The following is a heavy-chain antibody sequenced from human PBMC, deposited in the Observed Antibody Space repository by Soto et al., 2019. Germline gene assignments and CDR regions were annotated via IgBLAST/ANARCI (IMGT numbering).Heavy chain of an antibody. D-gene: IGHD6-19*01. CDR1: GYTFTSYG. CDR3: ARGEFSSGWYYFDY. V-gene: IGHV1-18*04. CDR2: ISAYNGNT. Sequence: QVQLVQSGAEVKKPGASVKVSCKASGYTFTSYGISWVRQDPGQGREWMGWISAYNGNTNHAQKLQGRVTMTTDQSTSTAYMELRSLRSDDTAVYYCARGEFSSGWYYFDYWGQGTLVTVSS. J-gene: IGHJ4*02.